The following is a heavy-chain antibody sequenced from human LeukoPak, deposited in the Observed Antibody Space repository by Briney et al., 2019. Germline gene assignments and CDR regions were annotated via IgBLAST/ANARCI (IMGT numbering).Heavy chain of an antibody. V-gene: IGHV1-3*01. Sequence: ASVKVSCKASGYTFTSYDINWVRQAPGQRLEWMGWINAGNGNTKYSQKFQGRVTITRDTSATTVYMELSSLRSEDTAVYYCARDIDRVFNWFDPWGQGTLVTVSS. D-gene: IGHD6-13*01. CDR3: ARDIDRVFNWFDP. CDR2: INAGNGNT. CDR1: GYTFTSYD. J-gene: IGHJ5*02.